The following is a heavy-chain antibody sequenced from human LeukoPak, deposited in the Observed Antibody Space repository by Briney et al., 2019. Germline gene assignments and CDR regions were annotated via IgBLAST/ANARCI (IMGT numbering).Heavy chain of an antibody. Sequence: ASVKVSCKASGYTFTSYAMNWVRQAPGQGLEWMGWINTNTGNPTYAQGFTGRFVFSLDTSVSTAYLQISSLKAEDTAVYYCARDYCSGGSCYDYYYYYYMDVWGKGTTVTVSS. CDR1: GYTFTSYA. V-gene: IGHV7-4-1*02. J-gene: IGHJ6*03. CDR2: INTNTGNP. CDR3: ARDYCSGGSCYDYYYYYYMDV. D-gene: IGHD2-15*01.